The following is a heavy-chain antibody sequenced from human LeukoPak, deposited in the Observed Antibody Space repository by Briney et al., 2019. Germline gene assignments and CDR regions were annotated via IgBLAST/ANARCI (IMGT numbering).Heavy chain of an antibody. CDR2: ISYDGSKK. CDR1: GFTFSIYA. D-gene: IGHD1-1*01. V-gene: IGHV3-30-3*01. J-gene: IGHJ6*02. Sequence: PGGSLRLSCAASGFTFSIYAMYWVRQAPGKGLEWVAVISYDGSKKYYADSVQGRFTISKDDSKNTLYLQMNSLRPEDTAVYYCARDCEAEARLYNMDVWGQGTTVTVSS. CDR3: ARDCEAEARLYNMDV.